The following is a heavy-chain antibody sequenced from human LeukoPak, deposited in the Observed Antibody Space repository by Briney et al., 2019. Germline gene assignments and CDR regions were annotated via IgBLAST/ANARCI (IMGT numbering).Heavy chain of an antibody. CDR2: ITSSGNTI. V-gene: IGHV3-48*03. CDR3: AREISSGYYYGDAFDI. Sequence: GGSLRLSCAASGFTFSSYEMNWVRQAPGRGLEWVSYITSSGNTIYYADSVKGRFTISRDNAKNSLYLQMNSLRAEDTAIYYCAREISSGYYYGDAFDIWGQGTMVTVSS. J-gene: IGHJ3*02. CDR1: GFTFSSYE. D-gene: IGHD3-22*01.